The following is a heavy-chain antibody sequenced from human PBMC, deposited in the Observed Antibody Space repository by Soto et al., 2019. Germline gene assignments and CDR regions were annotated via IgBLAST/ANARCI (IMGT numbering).Heavy chain of an antibody. CDR1: GGSFSGSY. Sequence: SEALSLTCAVYGGSFSGSYWNWIRQPPWKGLEWIGEINHSGSTNYNPSLKSRVTISVDTSKNQFSLKLSSVTAADTAVYYCARRPSPYSYNYGSHYYMDVWGKGTTVTVSS. J-gene: IGHJ6*03. V-gene: IGHV4-34*01. CDR2: INHSGST. D-gene: IGHD5-18*01. CDR3: ARRPSPYSYNYGSHYYMDV.